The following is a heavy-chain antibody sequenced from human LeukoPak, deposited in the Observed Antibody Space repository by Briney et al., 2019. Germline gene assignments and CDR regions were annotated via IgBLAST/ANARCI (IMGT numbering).Heavy chain of an antibody. Sequence: GGSLRLSCAASGFTFSSYAMSWVRQAPGKGLEWVSSISGSGGSTYYADSVKGRFTISRDNSKNTLYLQMNSLRDEDTAVHFCAKLAPTPNLPDDYWGQGTLVTVSS. J-gene: IGHJ4*02. CDR3: AKLAPTPNLPDDY. D-gene: IGHD5-24*01. CDR1: GFTFSSYA. CDR2: ISGSGGST. V-gene: IGHV3-23*01.